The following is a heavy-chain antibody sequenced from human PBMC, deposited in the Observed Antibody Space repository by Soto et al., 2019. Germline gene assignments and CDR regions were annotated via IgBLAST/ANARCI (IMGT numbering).Heavy chain of an antibody. CDR3: AGRYSTIGVCYTNSCYYIDV. V-gene: IGHV3-23*01. J-gene: IGHJ6*03. D-gene: IGHD2-8*01. CDR2: ITTSGGNT. Sequence: EVQLLESGGGLVQPGGSLRLSCAASGFTFSTYDMSWVRQAPGKGLEWVSTITTSGGNTYYADSVQGRFTISRDNSKNTMYLQMNSMRAQDTAVYYCAGRYSTIGVCYTNSCYYIDVRGKGTTVTVSS. CDR1: GFTFSTYD.